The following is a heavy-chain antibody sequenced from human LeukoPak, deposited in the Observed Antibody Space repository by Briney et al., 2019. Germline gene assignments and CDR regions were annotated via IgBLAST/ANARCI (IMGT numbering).Heavy chain of an antibody. CDR1: GGSFSGYY. CDR3: ARDYYDSSGHDY. CDR2: INHSGST. V-gene: IGHV4-34*01. Sequence: SETLPLTCAVYGGSFSGYYWSWIRQPPGKGLEWIGEINHSGSTNYNPSLKSRVTISVDTSKNQFSLKLSSVTAADTAVYYCARDYYDSSGHDYWGQGTLVTVSS. D-gene: IGHD3-22*01. J-gene: IGHJ4*02.